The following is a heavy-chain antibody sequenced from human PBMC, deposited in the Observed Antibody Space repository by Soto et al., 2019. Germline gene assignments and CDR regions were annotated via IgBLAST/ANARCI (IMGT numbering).Heavy chain of an antibody. Sequence: GGSLRLSCAASGFTFRNYPMNWVRQAPDRGLEWVALISFDGSNRDYADSVRGRFTVSRDNSKNTLHLQMNSLRPEDTAIYYCAQLLGGSYAFEIWGQGTLVTVSS. CDR1: GFTFRNYP. D-gene: IGHD1-26*01. V-gene: IGHV3-30-3*01. CDR2: ISFDGSNR. J-gene: IGHJ3*02. CDR3: AQLLGGSYAFEI.